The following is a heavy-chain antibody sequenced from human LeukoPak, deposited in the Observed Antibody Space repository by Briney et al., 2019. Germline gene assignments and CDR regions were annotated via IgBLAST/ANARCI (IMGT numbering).Heavy chain of an antibody. J-gene: IGHJ4*02. D-gene: IGHD4-23*01. CDR2: ISYDGSNK. Sequence: GGSLRLSCAASGFTFSSYGMHWVRQAPGKGLEWVAVISYDGSNKYYADSAKGRFTISRDNSKSTPYLQMNSLRAEDAAVYYCAKVRTTVVTSLDYWGQGTLVTVSS. CDR1: GFTFSSYG. CDR3: AKVRTTVVTSLDY. V-gene: IGHV3-30*18.